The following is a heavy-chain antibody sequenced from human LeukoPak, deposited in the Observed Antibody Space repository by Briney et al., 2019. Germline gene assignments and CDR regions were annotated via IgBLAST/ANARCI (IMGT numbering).Heavy chain of an antibody. CDR1: GYTFTGYY. V-gene: IGHV1-2*02. Sequence: ASVKVSCKASGYTFTGYYMRWVRQAPGQGLEWMGWINPNSGGTNYAQKFQGRVTMTRDTSISTAYMELSRLRSDDTAVYYCARVVGGRTAYWGQGTLVTVSS. CDR2: INPNSGGT. CDR3: ARVVGGRTAY. D-gene: IGHD1-26*01. J-gene: IGHJ4*02.